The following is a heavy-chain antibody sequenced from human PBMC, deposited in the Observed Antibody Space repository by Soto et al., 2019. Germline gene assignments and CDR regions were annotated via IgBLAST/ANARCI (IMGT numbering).Heavy chain of an antibody. CDR1: GGSISSGGYY. CDR3: ARQGYDFWSGYYQNWFDP. CDR2: IYYSGST. J-gene: IGHJ5*02. D-gene: IGHD3-3*01. Sequence: NPSETLSLTCTFSGGSISSGGYYWSWIRQHPGKGLEWIGYIYYSGSTYYNPSLKSRVTISVDTSKNQFSLKLSSVTAADTAVYYCARQGYDFWSGYYQNWFDPWGQGTLVTVSS. V-gene: IGHV4-31*03.